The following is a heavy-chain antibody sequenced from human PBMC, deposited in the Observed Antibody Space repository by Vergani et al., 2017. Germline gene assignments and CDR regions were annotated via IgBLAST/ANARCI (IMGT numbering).Heavy chain of an antibody. V-gene: IGHV1-3*01. CDR2: SNGGNGNT. D-gene: IGHD2-2*01. CDR1: GYIFTSYA. CDR3: ARAPYQLLFPFDY. J-gene: IGHJ4*02. Sequence: QVQLVQSGAEVKKPGASVKVSCKASGYIFTSYAMHWVRQAPGQRLEWMGWSNGGNGNTKYPQKLQGRVTITRDTSASTAYMELSSLRSEDTAVYYCARAPYQLLFPFDYWGQGTLVTVSS.